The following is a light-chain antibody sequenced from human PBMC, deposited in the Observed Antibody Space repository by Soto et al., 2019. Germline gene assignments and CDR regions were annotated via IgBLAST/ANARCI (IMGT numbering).Light chain of an antibody. J-gene: IGLJ1*01. Sequence: QSVLTQPPSASGTPGQRVTISCSGSRSNIGSNTVSWYQQVPGTAPKLLIYTNTQRPSGVPDRFSGSKSGASASLAISGLQSEDEADYYCAAWDASLNGYVVGPGTKV. V-gene: IGLV1-44*01. CDR2: TNT. CDR1: RSNIGSNT. CDR3: AAWDASLNGYV.